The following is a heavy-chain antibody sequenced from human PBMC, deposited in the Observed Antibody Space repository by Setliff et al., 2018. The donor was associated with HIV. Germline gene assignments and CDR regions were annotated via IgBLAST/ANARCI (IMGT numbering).Heavy chain of an antibody. D-gene: IGHD3-10*01. CDR3: ARRIDDSGSFPDKNWFDT. Sequence: PSETLSLTCTVSGGSISGHYWSWIRQSPGGGLEWIGFIFSSGSTKYNPSLQSRVTMSIDTSKNQFSLRLTSVTAADTAVYYCARRIDDSGSFPDKNWFDTWGQGSLVTVSS. V-gene: IGHV4-4*09. CDR1: GGSISGHY. J-gene: IGHJ5*02. CDR2: IFSSGST.